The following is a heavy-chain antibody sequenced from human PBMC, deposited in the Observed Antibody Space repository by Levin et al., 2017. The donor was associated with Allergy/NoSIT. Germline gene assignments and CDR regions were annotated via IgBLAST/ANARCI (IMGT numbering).Heavy chain of an antibody. CDR1: GGSISSGGYS. CDR2: IYLSGST. CDR3: ARVAGYSYGYYFDY. D-gene: IGHD5-18*01. V-gene: IGHV4-30-2*01. J-gene: IGHJ4*02. Sequence: SETLSLTCAVSGGSISSGGYSWSWIRQPPGKGLEWIGNIYLSGSTNDNPSLKSRVTMSVARSKNKFSLKLSYVTAADTAVYYCARVAGYSYGYYFDYWGPGTLVTVSS.